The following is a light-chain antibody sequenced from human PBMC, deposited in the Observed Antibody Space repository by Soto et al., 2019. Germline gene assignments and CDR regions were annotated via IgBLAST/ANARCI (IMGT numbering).Light chain of an antibody. CDR1: QSVSSK. Sequence: EIVMTQSPATLSVSPGERATLSCRASQSVSSKLAWYQQKPGQAPRLLIYGASTRATGIPARFSGSGSGTEFTLTISSLQSEDLAVYYCQQYNNWLWTFGQGTEVEIK. V-gene: IGKV3-15*01. CDR3: QQYNNWLWT. CDR2: GAS. J-gene: IGKJ1*01.